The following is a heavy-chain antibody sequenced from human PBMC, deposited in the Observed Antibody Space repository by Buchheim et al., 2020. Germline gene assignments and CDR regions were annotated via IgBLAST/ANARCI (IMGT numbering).Heavy chain of an antibody. CDR2: IYHSGST. V-gene: IGHV4-31*03. J-gene: IGHJ4*02. D-gene: IGHD1-26*01. CDR3: ARDRGRGGFQGEFDY. Sequence: QVQLQESGPGLVKPSQTLSLTCSVTGVSTNSADYYWTWIRQHPGKALEWIGFIYHSGSTHYNPSLKSRVTISGDTSKNQFSLKLSSVTAADTAVYYCARDRGRGGFQGEFDYWGQGTL. CDR1: GVSTNSADYY.